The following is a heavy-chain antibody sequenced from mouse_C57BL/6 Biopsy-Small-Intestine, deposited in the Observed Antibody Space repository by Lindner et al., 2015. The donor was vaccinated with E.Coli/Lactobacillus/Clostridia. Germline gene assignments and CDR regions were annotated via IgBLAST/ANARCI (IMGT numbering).Heavy chain of an antibody. CDR3: ARGHYYGSRGWYFDV. CDR2: INPSTGGT. V-gene: IGHV1-42*01. Sequence: VQLQESGPELVKPGASVKISCKASGYSFTGYYMNWVKQSPEKSLEWIGEINPSTGGTTYNQKFKAKATLTVDKSSSTAYMQLKSLTSEDSAVYYCARGHYYGSRGWYFDVWGTGTTVTVSS. D-gene: IGHD1-1*01. J-gene: IGHJ1*03. CDR1: GYSFTGYY.